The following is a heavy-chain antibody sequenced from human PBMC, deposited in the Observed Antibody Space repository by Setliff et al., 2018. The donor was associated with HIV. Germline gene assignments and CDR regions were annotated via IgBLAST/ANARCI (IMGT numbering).Heavy chain of an antibody. CDR3: ARSIGTVRGITEFDY. CDR1: GASISSGY. CDR2: LYNSGNT. V-gene: IGHV4-4*07. J-gene: IGHJ4*02. Sequence: LSLTCTVSGASISSGYWSWIRQPAGKGLEWIGRLYNSGNTNYNPSLQSRISISVDTSKNQFSLKMSSVTAADTAVYYCARSIGTVRGITEFDYWGQGNLVTVSS. D-gene: IGHD3-10*01.